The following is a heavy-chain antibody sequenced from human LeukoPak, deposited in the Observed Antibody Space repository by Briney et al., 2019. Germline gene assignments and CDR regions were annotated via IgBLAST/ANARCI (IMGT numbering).Heavy chain of an antibody. CDR1: GFTFSDYS. V-gene: IGHV3-21*01. J-gene: IGHJ4*02. D-gene: IGHD2-2*01. CDR3: ARDASTRCYLCEVDH. Sequence: NPGGSLRLSCAASGFTFSDYSMNWVRQAPGKRLEWVSSISAGSNYIYYGDSVKGRFTISRDNAKNSLYLQMSSLRAEDTAVYYCARDASTRCYLCEVDHWGQGTLVTVSS. CDR2: ISAGSNYI.